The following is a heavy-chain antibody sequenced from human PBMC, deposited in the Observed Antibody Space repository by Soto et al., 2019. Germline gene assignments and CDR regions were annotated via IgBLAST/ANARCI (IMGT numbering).Heavy chain of an antibody. D-gene: IGHD2-21*02. CDR3: ARVGCGGDCYPPDDAFDI. Sequence: GESLKISCKGSGYSFTSYWIGWVRQMPGKGLEWMGIIYPGDSDTRYSPSFQGQVTISADKSISTAYLQWSSLKASDTAMYYCARVGCGGDCYPPDDAFDIWGQGTMVTVSS. CDR1: GYSFTSYW. CDR2: IYPGDSDT. V-gene: IGHV5-51*01. J-gene: IGHJ3*02.